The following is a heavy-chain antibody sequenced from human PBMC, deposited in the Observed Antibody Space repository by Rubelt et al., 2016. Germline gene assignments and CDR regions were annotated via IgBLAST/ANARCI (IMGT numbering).Heavy chain of an antibody. Sequence: LEWVSVIYSGGSTYYADSVKGRFTISRHNSKNTLYLQMNSLRAEDTAVYYCAKDALVAARPDLYFDYWGQGTLVTVSS. CDR3: AKDALVAARPDLYFDY. V-gene: IGHV3-53*01. CDR2: IYSGGST. J-gene: IGHJ4*02. D-gene: IGHD6-6*01.